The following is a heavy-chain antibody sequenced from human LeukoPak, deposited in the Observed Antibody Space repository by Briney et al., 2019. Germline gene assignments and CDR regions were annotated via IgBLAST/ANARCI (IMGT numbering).Heavy chain of an antibody. Sequence: PSQTLSLTCTVSGGSISSGDYYWSWIRQPPGKGLEWIGYIYYSGSTYYNPSLKSRVTISVDTSKNQFSLKLSSVTAADTAVYYCARLAEMATIPSPNDAFDIWGQGTMVTVSS. CDR3: ARLAEMATIPSPNDAFDI. J-gene: IGHJ3*02. CDR2: IYYSGST. D-gene: IGHD5-24*01. CDR1: GGSISSGDYY. V-gene: IGHV4-30-4*01.